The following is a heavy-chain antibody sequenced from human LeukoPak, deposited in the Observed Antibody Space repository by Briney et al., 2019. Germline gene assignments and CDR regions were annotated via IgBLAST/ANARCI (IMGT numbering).Heavy chain of an antibody. Sequence: SETLSHTCTVSGGSISSYYWSWIRQPPGKGLEWIGYIYYSGSTNYNPSLKSRVTISVDTSKNQFSLKLSSVTAADTAVYYCAREALVRGAFDLWGQGTMVTVSS. CDR2: IYYSGST. J-gene: IGHJ3*01. V-gene: IGHV4-59*01. CDR1: GGSISSYY. D-gene: IGHD3-10*01. CDR3: AREALVRGAFDL.